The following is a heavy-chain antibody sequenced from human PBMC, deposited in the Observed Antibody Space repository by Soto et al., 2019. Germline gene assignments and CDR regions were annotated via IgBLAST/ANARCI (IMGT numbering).Heavy chain of an antibody. V-gene: IGHV3-11*01. CDR2: ISGSGSTA. CDR1: GFSFSDYY. Sequence: QVQLVESGGGLVKPGGSLRLSCGSSGFSFSDYYMSWMRQAPGKGLEWVSLISGSGSTAHYADSAKGRFTVSRDNAKNSLYLQMTSLRAEDSAVYYCVRDGSVRRMDVWGQGTTVTVSS. CDR3: VRDGSVRRMDV. D-gene: IGHD3-10*01. J-gene: IGHJ6*02.